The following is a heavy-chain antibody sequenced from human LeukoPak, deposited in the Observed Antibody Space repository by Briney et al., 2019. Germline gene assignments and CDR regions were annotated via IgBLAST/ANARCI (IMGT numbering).Heavy chain of an antibody. Sequence: SETLSLTCTVSGGSISSSSYYWGWIRQSPGKGLEWIGSIYYSGSTYYNPSLKSRVTISVDTSKNQFSLKLSSVTAADTAVYYCARTTDPPIVVVPAAMGFDPWGQGTLVTVSS. D-gene: IGHD2-2*01. V-gene: IGHV4-39*01. J-gene: IGHJ5*02. CDR1: GGSISSSSYY. CDR3: ARTTDPPIVVVPAAMGFDP. CDR2: IYYSGST.